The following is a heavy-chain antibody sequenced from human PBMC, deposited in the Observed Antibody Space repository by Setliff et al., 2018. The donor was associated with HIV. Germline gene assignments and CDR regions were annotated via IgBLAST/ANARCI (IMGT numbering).Heavy chain of an antibody. D-gene: IGHD1-26*01. V-gene: IGHV1-69*10. Sequence: GASVKVSCKTSAYTFTDYFVHWVRLAPGQGLEWMGGIVPVLSITKYAQKFQGRVTVTADKSTSTASMELSSLRSGDTAVYYCVGRPVGADNWFDSWGQGTLVTVSS. CDR1: AYTFTDYF. CDR3: VGRPVGADNWFDS. CDR2: IVPVLSIT. J-gene: IGHJ5*01.